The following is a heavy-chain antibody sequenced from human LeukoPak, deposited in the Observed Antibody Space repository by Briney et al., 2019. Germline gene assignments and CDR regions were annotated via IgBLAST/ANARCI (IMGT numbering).Heavy chain of an antibody. D-gene: IGHD3-10*01. CDR2: IRYDGSNK. V-gene: IGHV3-30*02. CDR3: AKGGVGIWFGELCYMDV. Sequence: PGGSLRLSCAASGFTFSSYGMHWVRQAPGKGLEWVAFIRYDGSNKYYADSVKGRFTISRDNSKNTLYLQMNSLRAEDTAVYYCAKGGVGIWFGELCYMDVWGKGTTVTISS. J-gene: IGHJ6*03. CDR1: GFTFSSYG.